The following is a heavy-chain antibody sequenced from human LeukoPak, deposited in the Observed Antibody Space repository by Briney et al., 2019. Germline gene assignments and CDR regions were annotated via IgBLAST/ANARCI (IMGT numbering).Heavy chain of an antibody. CDR2: IHYGGST. Sequence: PSETLSLTCTVSGGSISSGSYYWGWIRQPPGKGLEWIGSIHYGGSTYYNPSLKSRVTISVDTSKNQFSLNLSSVTAADTAVYYCARVRVGAGSSWYFDYWGQGTLVTVSS. D-gene: IGHD1-26*01. CDR3: ARVRVGAGSSWYFDY. CDR1: GGSISSGSYY. J-gene: IGHJ4*02. V-gene: IGHV4-39*07.